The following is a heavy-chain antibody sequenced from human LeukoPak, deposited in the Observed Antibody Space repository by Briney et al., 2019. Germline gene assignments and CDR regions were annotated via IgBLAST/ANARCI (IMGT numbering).Heavy chain of an antibody. CDR1: GGSISSSSYY. V-gene: IGHV4-39*01. CDR3: ARVGEKMELDY. D-gene: IGHD3-10*01. J-gene: IGHJ4*02. Sequence: SETLSLTCTVSGGSISSSSYYWGWIRQPPGKGLEWIGSIYYSGSTYYNPSLKSRVTISVDTSKNQFSLKLSSVTAADTAVYYCARVGEKMELDYWGQGTLVTVSS. CDR2: IYYSGST.